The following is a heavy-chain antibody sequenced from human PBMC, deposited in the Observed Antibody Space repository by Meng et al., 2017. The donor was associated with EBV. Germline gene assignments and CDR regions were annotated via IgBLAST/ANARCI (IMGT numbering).Heavy chain of an antibody. Sequence: QITVNDAGPPRVKPTQPLTLTGPFSGFSLSIRGVGVGWIRQPPGKALDWLALMYWDYDKRHSPSLKSRLTITKDTSKNQVVLTMTNMDPVDAATYYCAHIIAARPFDYWGQGTLVTVSS. J-gene: IGHJ4*01. D-gene: IGHD6-6*01. CDR2: MYWDYDK. V-gene: IGHV2-5*02. CDR3: AHIIAARPFDY. CDR1: GFSLSIRGVG.